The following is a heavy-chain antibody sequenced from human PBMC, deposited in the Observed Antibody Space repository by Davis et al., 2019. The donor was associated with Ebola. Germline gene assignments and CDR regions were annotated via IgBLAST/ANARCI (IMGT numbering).Heavy chain of an antibody. Sequence: PSETLSLTCTVSGGSISSSSYYWGWIRQPPGKGLEWIGSIYYSGSTYYNPSLKSRVTISVDTSKNQFSLKLSSVTAADTAVYYCARLGSSAFDIWGQGTMVTVSS. CDR2: IYYSGST. V-gene: IGHV4-39*01. CDR1: GGSISSSSYY. CDR3: ARLGSSAFDI. J-gene: IGHJ3*02. D-gene: IGHD1-26*01.